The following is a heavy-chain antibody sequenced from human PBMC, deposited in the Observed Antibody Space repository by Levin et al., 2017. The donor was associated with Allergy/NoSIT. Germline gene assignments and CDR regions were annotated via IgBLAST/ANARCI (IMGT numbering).Heavy chain of an antibody. CDR3: VKDQEDDDKGKCDS. D-gene: IGHD1-1*01. CDR2: ITGGGSRT. CDR1: GFTFRNYA. Sequence: ETLSLTCAASGFTFRNYAMSWVRQAPGKGLEWFTTITGGGSRTYYADSVKGRFTISRDNSKNTLYLEMNYPTVEDTAVYYCVKDQEDDDKGKCDSWGQGTLVTVSS. V-gene: IGHV3-23*01. J-gene: IGHJ5*01.